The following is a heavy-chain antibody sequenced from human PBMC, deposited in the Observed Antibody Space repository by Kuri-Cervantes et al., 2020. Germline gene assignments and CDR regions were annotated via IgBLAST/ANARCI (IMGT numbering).Heavy chain of an antibody. CDR3: AKENPYQLLYGLGWLHPPPNYYYYGMDV. D-gene: IGHD2-2*02. CDR2: ISWNSGSI. CDR1: GFTFDDYA. V-gene: IGHV3-9*01. J-gene: IGHJ6*02. Sequence: SLKISCAASGFTFDDYAMHWVRQAPGKGLEWVSGISWNSGSIGYADSVKGRFTISRDNSKNTLYLQMNSLRAEDTAVYYCAKENPYQLLYGLGWLHPPPNYYYYGMDVWGQGTTVTVSS.